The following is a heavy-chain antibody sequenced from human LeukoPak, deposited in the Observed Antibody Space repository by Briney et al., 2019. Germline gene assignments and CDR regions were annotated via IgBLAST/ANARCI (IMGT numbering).Heavy chain of an antibody. J-gene: IGHJ4*02. CDR2: INAGNGNT. V-gene: IGHV1-3*01. CDR1: GYTFTSYA. D-gene: IGHD6-6*01. Sequence: ASVKVSCKASGYTFTSYAMHWVRQAPGQRLEWMGWINAGNGNTKYSQKFQGRVTITRDTSASTAYMELSSLRSEDTAVYYCARALSSIAARKTAYFDYWGQGTLVTVSS. CDR3: ARALSSIAARKTAYFDY.